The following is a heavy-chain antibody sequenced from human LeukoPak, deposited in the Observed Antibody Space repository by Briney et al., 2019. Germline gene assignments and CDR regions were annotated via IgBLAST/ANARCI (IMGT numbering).Heavy chain of an antibody. CDR2: IRYDGSNK. Sequence: PGGSLRLSCAASEFTFSNYDMHWVRQAPGKGLEWVAFIRYDGSNKYYADSVKGRFTISRDNSKNTLYLQMNSLRAEDTAVYYCATTPSPTYYFDSSGYHYWGQGTLVTVSS. D-gene: IGHD3-22*01. CDR3: ATTPSPTYYFDSSGYHY. CDR1: EFTFSNYD. J-gene: IGHJ4*02. V-gene: IGHV3-30*02.